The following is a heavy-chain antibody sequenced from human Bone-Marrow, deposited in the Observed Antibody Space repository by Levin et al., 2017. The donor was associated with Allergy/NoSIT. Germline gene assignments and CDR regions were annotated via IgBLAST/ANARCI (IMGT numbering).Heavy chain of an antibody. CDR1: GAAFRSYA. CDR2: IIPILGIT. J-gene: IGHJ4*02. V-gene: IGHV1-69*04. Sequence: ISCKASGAAFRSYAITWVRRAPGQGLEWMGRIIPILGITKYAEKFQGRVTFTADKSTSTAYMELSSLRSEDTAVYYCARDVVVVPAATPHPDYWGQGTLVTVSS. CDR3: ARDVVVVPAATPHPDY. D-gene: IGHD2-2*01.